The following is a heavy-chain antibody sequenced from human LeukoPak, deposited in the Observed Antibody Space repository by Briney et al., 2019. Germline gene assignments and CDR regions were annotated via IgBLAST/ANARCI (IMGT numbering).Heavy chain of an antibody. CDR2: IYPGDSDT. CDR3: ARHLVSPLALDNDAFDI. J-gene: IGHJ3*02. Sequence: GESLKISCKGSGYSFTSYWIGWVRQMPGKGLEWMGIIYPGDSDTRYSPSFQGQVTISADKSISTAYLQWSSLKASDTAMYYCARHLVSPLALDNDAFDIWGQGTMVTVSS. V-gene: IGHV5-51*01. D-gene: IGHD1-1*01. CDR1: GYSFTSYW.